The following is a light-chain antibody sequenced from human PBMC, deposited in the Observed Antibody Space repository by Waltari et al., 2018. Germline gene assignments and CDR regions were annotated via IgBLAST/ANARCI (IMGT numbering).Light chain of an antibody. CDR2: DVS. Sequence: QSALTQPASVSGSPGQSITISCTGTSSDVGGYTYVSWYQQHQGKAPKLMISDVSNRPSGVSNRFSGSKSGNTASLTISGLQAEDEADYYCSSYTSSSTLGVFGGGTKLTVL. CDR1: SSDVGGYTY. V-gene: IGLV2-14*03. CDR3: SSYTSSSTLGV. J-gene: IGLJ3*02.